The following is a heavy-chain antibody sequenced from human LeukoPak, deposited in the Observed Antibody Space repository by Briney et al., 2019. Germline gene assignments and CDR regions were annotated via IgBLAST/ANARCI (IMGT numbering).Heavy chain of an antibody. V-gene: IGHV3-11*01. CDR2: ISSSGSTI. CDR1: GFTFSDYY. CDR3: ARNRHYDFWSGPGFDP. D-gene: IGHD3-3*01. J-gene: IGHJ5*02. Sequence: EGSLRLSCAASGFTFSDYYMSWVRQAPGKGLEWVSYISSSGSTIYYADSVKGRFTISRDNAKNSLYLQMNSLRAEDTAVYYCARNRHYDFWSGPGFDPWGQGTLVTVSS.